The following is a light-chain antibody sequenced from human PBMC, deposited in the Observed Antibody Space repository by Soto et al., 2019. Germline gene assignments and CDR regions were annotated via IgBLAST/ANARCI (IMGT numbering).Light chain of an antibody. CDR2: VAS. CDR1: QSVRSN. CDR3: QQYNNWPET. J-gene: IGKJ1*01. Sequence: EIVMTQSPATLSVSPGERATLSCRASQSVRSNLAWYQHKPGQAPRLLIYVASSRPAGVPARFSGSGSGTEFTLTISSLQSEDFAVYYCQQYNNWPETFGQGTKVEI. V-gene: IGKV3-15*01.